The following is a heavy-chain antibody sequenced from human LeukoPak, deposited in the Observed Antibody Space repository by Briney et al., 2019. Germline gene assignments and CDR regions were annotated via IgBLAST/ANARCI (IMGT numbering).Heavy chain of an antibody. V-gene: IGHV4-34*01. CDR2: INPSGTT. J-gene: IGHJ4*02. Sequence: PSETLSLTCAVYGGSFSGYFWTWFRQPPGRGLEWIGEINPSGTTKYHPSLKSRVTISGDTSKNQISPELSAVTAADTAVYYCATSKWFGIETEYWGQGTLVTVSS. D-gene: IGHD3-10*01. CDR1: GGSFSGYF. CDR3: ATSKWFGIETEY.